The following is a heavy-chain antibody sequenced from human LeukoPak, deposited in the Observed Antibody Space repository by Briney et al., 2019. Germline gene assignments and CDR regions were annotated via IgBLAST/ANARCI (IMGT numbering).Heavy chain of an antibody. V-gene: IGHV1-2*02. CDR3: ARDVVVPAAEDDY. J-gene: IGHJ4*02. CDR1: GYTFTGYY. CDR2: INPNSGGT. D-gene: IGHD2-2*01. Sequence: ASVKVSCKASGYTFTGYYMHWVGQAPGQGLEWMGWINPNSGGTNYAQKFQGRVTMTRDTSISTAYMELSRLRSDDTAVYYCARDVVVPAAEDDYWGQGTLVTVSS.